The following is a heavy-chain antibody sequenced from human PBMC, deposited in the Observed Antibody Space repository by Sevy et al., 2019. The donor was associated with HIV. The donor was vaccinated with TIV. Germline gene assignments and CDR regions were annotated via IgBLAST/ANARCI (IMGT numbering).Heavy chain of an antibody. V-gene: IGHV1-18*01. D-gene: IGHD3-22*01. CDR1: GYTFTDYA. Sequence: ASVKVSCKASGYTFTDYAISWVRQAPGGGLEWVGWISAYYGRTIYAPILQGRVTLTKNTSTNTAYMELRSLRSDDTAVYYCVREAQYSYYIYFAYWGQGTLVTVSS. J-gene: IGHJ4*02. CDR3: VREAQYSYYIYFAY. CDR2: ISAYYGRT.